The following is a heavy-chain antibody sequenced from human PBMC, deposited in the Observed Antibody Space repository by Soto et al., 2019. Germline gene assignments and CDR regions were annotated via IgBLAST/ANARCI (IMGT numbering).Heavy chain of an antibody. J-gene: IGHJ3*02. V-gene: IGHV3-66*01. D-gene: IGHD2-21*02. Sequence: DVQLVESGGGLVQPGRSLGLSYAASGFTVSNNFMSWVRQAPGKGLEWVSVIKNSAGTDYADSVKGRFTISTDNSKNTLYLQMNSLRAEDTAVYYCVRDFLGVTASWVAFDIWGQGTKVTVSP. CDR3: VRDFLGVTASWVAFDI. CDR1: GFTVSNNF. CDR2: IKNSAGT.